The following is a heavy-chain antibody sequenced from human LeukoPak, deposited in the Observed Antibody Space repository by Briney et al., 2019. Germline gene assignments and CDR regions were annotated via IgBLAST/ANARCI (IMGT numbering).Heavy chain of an antibody. CDR2: INTVATYI. CDR3: ARVQYAFDI. Sequence: GGSLRLSCAASGFTFTSFSFNWVRQAPGKGQEWVSSINTVATYIDYADSVRGRFTISRDNAKNSVYLQMDSLRAEDTGVYYCARVQYAFDIWGQGTMVTVSS. D-gene: IGHD4-11*01. J-gene: IGHJ3*02. CDR1: GFTFTSFS. V-gene: IGHV3-21*01.